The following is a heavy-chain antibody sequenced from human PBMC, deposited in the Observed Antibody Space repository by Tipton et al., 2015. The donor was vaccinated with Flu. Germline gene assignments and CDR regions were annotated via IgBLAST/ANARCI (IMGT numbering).Heavy chain of an antibody. J-gene: IGHJ6*02. V-gene: IGHV4-31*03. CDR1: GGSISSGGYY. CDR2: IYYSGST. CDR3: ARDDEKYGMDV. Sequence: TLSLTCTVSGGSISSGGYYWSWIRQHPGKGLEWIGYIYYSGSTYYDPSLKSRVTISVDTSKNQFSLKLSSVTAADTAVYYCARDDEKYGMDVWGQGTTVTVSS.